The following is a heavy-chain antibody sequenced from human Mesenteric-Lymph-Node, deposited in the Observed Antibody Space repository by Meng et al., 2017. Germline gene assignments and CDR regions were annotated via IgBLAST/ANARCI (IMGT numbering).Heavy chain of an antibody. CDR2: IKQDGSEK. D-gene: IGHD2-15*01. CDR1: GASVSSDTYY. J-gene: IGHJ6*02. CDR3: ARDIVVVVAASYYYYGMDV. V-gene: IGHV3-7*01. Sequence: ETLSLTCTVSGASVSSDTYYWSWVRQAPGKGLEWVANIKQDGSEKYYVDSVKGRFTISRDNAKNSLYLQMNSLRAEDTAVYYCARDIVVVVAASYYYYGMDVWGQGTTVTVSS.